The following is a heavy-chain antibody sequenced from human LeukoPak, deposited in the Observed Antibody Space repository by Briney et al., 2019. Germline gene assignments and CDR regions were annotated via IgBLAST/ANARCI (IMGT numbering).Heavy chain of an antibody. V-gene: IGHV3-7*01. D-gene: IGHD6-19*01. CDR2: IREDGSDK. Sequence: GGSLRLSCAASGFTFSSYSMSWVRLPPGKGLEWVANIREDGSDKFYGDSVRGRFTISRDNALNSLYLQINSLRAEDTAVYYCARGHPWLVFDYWGQGNLVTVSS. CDR1: GFTFSSYS. J-gene: IGHJ4*02. CDR3: ARGHPWLVFDY.